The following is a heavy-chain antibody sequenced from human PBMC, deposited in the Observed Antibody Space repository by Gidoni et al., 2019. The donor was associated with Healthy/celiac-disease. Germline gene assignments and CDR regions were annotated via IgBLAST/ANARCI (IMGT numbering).Heavy chain of an antibody. CDR1: GGSFSGYY. CDR2: INHSGST. CDR3: ARVWVAAAQTFDY. J-gene: IGHJ4*02. Sequence: QVQLQQWGAGLLKPSETLSLTCAVYGGSFSGYYWSWIRQPPGKGLEWIGEINHSGSTNYHPSLKSRDTISVDTSKNQFSLKLSSVTAADTAVYYCARVWVAAAQTFDYWGQGTLVTVSS. V-gene: IGHV4-34*01. D-gene: IGHD6-13*01.